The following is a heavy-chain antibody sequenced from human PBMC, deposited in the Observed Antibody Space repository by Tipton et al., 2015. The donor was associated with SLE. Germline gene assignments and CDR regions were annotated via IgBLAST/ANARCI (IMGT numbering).Heavy chain of an antibody. V-gene: IGHV4-38-2*01. CDR2: IHHSGST. CDR3: ARSRGYSYGDGWIDP. Sequence: TLSLTCAVSGYSISSGYYWGWIRQPPGKGLEWIGSIHHSGSTYYNPSLQSRVTISVDTSKNQFSLKLSSVTAADTAVYYCARSRGYSYGDGWIDPWGQGTLVTVSS. CDR1: GYSISSGYY. J-gene: IGHJ5*02. D-gene: IGHD5-18*01.